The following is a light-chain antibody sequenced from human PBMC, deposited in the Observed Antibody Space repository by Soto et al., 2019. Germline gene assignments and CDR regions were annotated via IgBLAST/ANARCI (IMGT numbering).Light chain of an antibody. CDR2: DAS. Sequence: EIVLTQSPATVSLSPGERVTLSCRASQYVNIYLAWYQQKPGQAPRLLIYDASNRATGVPARFSGSGSGTDFTLTISSLESEDFAVYYCQQRANWPRTFGGGTKVEIK. V-gene: IGKV3-11*01. J-gene: IGKJ4*01. CDR1: QYVNIY. CDR3: QQRANWPRT.